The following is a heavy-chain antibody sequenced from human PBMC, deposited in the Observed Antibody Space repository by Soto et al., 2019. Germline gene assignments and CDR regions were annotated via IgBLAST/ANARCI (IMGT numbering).Heavy chain of an antibody. J-gene: IGHJ4*02. CDR1: GDSINNYY. V-gene: IGHV4-4*07. Sequence: SETLSLTCTVSGDSINNYYWSWMRLPAGKGLEWIGRIYSNGNTYYNPSLKSRVSMSVDTSKNQFSLILKTVTAADTAVYYCARGGAVATTAPFDHWGQGTLVTVSS. D-gene: IGHD5-12*01. CDR3: ARGGAVATTAPFDH. CDR2: IYSNGNT.